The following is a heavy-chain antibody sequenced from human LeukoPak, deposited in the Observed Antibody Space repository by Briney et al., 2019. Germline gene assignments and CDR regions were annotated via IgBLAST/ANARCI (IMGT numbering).Heavy chain of an antibody. CDR3: ARFDTMVRGDWA. Sequence: ASVKVSCKPSGYTFTYYYIHWVRQAPGQGLEWMGWINPNTGGTDYAQNFQGRVTMTRDTSIRTAYMELSRLRSDDTAVYYCARFDTMVRGDWAWGQGTLVTVSS. J-gene: IGHJ5*02. V-gene: IGHV1-2*02. D-gene: IGHD3-10*01. CDR2: INPNTGGT. CDR1: GYTFTYYY.